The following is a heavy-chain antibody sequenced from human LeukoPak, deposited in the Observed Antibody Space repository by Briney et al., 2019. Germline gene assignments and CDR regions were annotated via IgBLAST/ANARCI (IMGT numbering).Heavy chain of an antibody. CDR2: INPSGGST. J-gene: IGHJ6*03. V-gene: IGHV1-46*01. CDR3: ARDIVVVVAAALENYYYYYMDV. Sequence: ASVKVSCKTSGYTFTGYYMHWVRQAPGQGLEWMGIINPSGGSTSYAQKFQGRVTMTRDMSTSTVYMELSSLRSEDTAVYYCARDIVVVVAAALENYYYYYMDVWGKGTTVTVSS. D-gene: IGHD2-15*01. CDR1: GYTFTGYY.